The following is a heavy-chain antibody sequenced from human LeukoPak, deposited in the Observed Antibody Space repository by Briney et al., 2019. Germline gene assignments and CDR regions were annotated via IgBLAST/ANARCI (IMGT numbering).Heavy chain of an antibody. CDR2: ISGSGSTI. CDR1: GFTFSDYY. D-gene: IGHD6-6*01. J-gene: IGHJ6*02. CDR3: ARDSELVSYYYYGMDV. V-gene: IGHV3-11*01. Sequence: GGSLRLYCAASGFTFSDYYMSWIRQAPGKGLEWVSYISGSGSTIYYADSVKGRFTISRDNAKNSLYLQMNSLRAEDTAVYYCARDSELVSYYYYGMDVWGQGTTVTVSS.